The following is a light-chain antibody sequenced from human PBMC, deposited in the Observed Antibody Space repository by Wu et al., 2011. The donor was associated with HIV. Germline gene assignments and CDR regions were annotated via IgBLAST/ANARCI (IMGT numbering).Light chain of an antibody. CDR2: KAS. CDR3: QQYKSYCT. V-gene: IGKV1-5*03. Sequence: DIQMTQSPSPLSASVGDRVTITCRATQSISSWLAWYQQKPGKAPKLLIYKASILESGVPSRFGGSGSGTEFTLTIHSLQPDDFATYYCQQYKSYCTFGQGTKLEIK. CDR1: QSISSW. J-gene: IGKJ2*01.